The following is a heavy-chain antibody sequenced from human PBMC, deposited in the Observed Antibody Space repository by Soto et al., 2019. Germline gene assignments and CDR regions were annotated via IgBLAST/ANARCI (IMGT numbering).Heavy chain of an antibody. CDR2: ISSSGSYI. D-gene: IGHD2-21*02. V-gene: IGHV3-21*01. J-gene: IGHJ3*01. Sequence: GGSLRLSCAASGFTFSSYSMNWVRQAPGKGLEWVSSISSSGSYIYYADSVKGRFTISRDNAKNSLYLQMNSLRAEDTAVYYCARGDRGAFDLWGQGTMVTVSS. CDR1: GFTFSSYS. CDR3: ARGDRGAFDL.